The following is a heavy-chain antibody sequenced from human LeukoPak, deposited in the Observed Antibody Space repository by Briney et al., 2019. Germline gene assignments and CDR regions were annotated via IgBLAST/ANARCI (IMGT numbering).Heavy chain of an antibody. CDR1: GGSISSSSYY. D-gene: IGHD3-10*01. J-gene: IGHJ5*02. V-gene: IGHV4-39*07. CDR2: IYYSGST. Sequence: SETLSLTCTVSGGSISSSSYYWGWIRQPPGTGLEWIGSIYYSGSTYYNPSLKSRVTISVDTSKNQFSLKLSSVTAADTAVYYCARYYYGPNWFDPWGQGTLVTVSS. CDR3: ARYYYGPNWFDP.